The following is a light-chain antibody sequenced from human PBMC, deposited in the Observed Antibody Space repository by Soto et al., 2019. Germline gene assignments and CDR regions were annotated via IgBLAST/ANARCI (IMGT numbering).Light chain of an antibody. Sequence: EIVMTQSPATLSVSAGERATLSCRASQSVSSNLAWYQHKPGQAPRLLIYGASTRATGIPARFSGSGSGTEFTLTISSLQSEDFAVYYCQQHNNWPPITFGQGTRLEI. CDR3: QQHNNWPPIT. V-gene: IGKV3-15*01. CDR1: QSVSSN. CDR2: GAS. J-gene: IGKJ5*01.